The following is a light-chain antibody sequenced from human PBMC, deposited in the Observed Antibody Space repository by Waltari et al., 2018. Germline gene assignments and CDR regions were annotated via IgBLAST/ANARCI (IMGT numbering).Light chain of an antibody. Sequence: QSALTQPRSVSGSPGQSVTMSCTGTNSDVGGYNYVSWYQQHAGKVPNLMIYDVTKRPSGVPDRFSGSKSGNTASLTISGLQAEDEADYYCCSYSGTYTFVVFGGGTKLTVL. J-gene: IGLJ2*01. CDR2: DVT. V-gene: IGLV2-11*01. CDR1: NSDVGGYNY. CDR3: CSYSGTYTFVV.